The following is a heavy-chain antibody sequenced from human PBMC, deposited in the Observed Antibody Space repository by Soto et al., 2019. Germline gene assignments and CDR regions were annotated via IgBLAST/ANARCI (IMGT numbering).Heavy chain of an antibody. CDR1: GFTFSDYY. Sequence: GGSLRLSCAASGFTFSDYYMNWVRQAPGKGLEWISYISSSSTSSYTNYADSVKGRFTISRDNAKNSLYLQMNSLRAEDTAVYYCARTFGSMDVWGQGTTVTVSS. CDR2: ISSSSTSSYT. D-gene: IGHD3-10*01. V-gene: IGHV3-11*03. J-gene: IGHJ6*02. CDR3: ARTFGSMDV.